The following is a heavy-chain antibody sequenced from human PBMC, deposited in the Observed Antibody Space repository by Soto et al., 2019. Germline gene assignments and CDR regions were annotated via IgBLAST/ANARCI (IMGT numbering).Heavy chain of an antibody. Sequence: EASVKVSCKGSGFTFTSSAMQWVRQARGQRLEWIGWIVVGSGNTNYAQKFQERVTITRDMSTSTAYMELSSLRSEDTAVYYCAASLGGELSPAPFYWGQGTLVTVSS. CDR2: IVVGSGNT. CDR3: AASLGGELSPAPFY. V-gene: IGHV1-58*02. J-gene: IGHJ4*02. D-gene: IGHD3-16*02. CDR1: GFTFTSSA.